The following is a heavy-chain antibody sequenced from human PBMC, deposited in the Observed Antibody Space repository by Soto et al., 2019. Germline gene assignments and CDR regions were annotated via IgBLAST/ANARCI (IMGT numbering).Heavy chain of an antibody. Sequence: GGPLRLSKTASGFPFRNYGGHWVRKEKGKGLEWVAVISYDGSNTYYADSVKGRFTISRDNSKNTLYLQMNSLRAEDTAVYYCAKDRDPIVVGGMDVWGQGTTVAVSS. D-gene: IGHD2-15*01. V-gene: IGHV3-30*18. J-gene: IGHJ6*02. CDR3: AKDRDPIVVGGMDV. CDR1: GFPFRNYG. CDR2: ISYDGSNT.